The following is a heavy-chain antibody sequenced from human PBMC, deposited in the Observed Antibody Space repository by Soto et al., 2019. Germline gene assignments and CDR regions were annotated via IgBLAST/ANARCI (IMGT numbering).Heavy chain of an antibody. CDR2: IYWDDDK. D-gene: IGHD3-22*01. CDR3: AHEIVVVESSYYYYYGMDV. J-gene: IGHJ6*02. Sequence: QITLKESGPTLVKPTQTLTLTCTFSGFSLSTSGVGVGWIRQPPGKALEWLALIYWDDDKRYSPSLKSRLTITKDNSKNQVVLTMTNMDPVDTATYYCAHEIVVVESSYYYYYGMDVWGQGTTVTVSS. CDR1: GFSLSTSGVG. V-gene: IGHV2-5*02.